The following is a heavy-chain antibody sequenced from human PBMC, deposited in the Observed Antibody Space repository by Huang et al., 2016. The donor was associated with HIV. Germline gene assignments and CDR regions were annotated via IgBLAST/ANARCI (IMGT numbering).Heavy chain of an antibody. CDR2: ISAFNGDK. CDR3: ARDPKYHRIGYYRQRRGIDV. V-gene: IGHV1-18*01. D-gene: IGHD3-22*01. CDR1: GYSFTDYV. J-gene: IGHJ3*01. Sequence: QAQLMQSGPEVKKPGASVKVSCKTSGYSFTDYVITWVRQAPGQGPEWVGWISAFNGDKEIAQRLQGRVTLTTDTSTSMAYMELRSLRLDDTAVYFCARDPKYHRIGYYRQRRGIDVWGQGTMVSVSS.